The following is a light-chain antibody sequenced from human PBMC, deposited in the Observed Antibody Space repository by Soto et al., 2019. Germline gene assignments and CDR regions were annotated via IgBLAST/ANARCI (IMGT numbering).Light chain of an antibody. CDR1: SSDVGGYSY. J-gene: IGLJ1*01. CDR2: EVS. V-gene: IGLV2-14*01. CDR3: SSYTSSSTPYV. Sequence: QSALTQPASVSGSPGQSITISCTGTSSDVGGYSYVSWYQQHPGKAPKLMIYEVSNRPSGVSNRFSGSKSGNTASLTISGLQAEDEADDYCSSYTSSSTPYVFGTGTKVTVL.